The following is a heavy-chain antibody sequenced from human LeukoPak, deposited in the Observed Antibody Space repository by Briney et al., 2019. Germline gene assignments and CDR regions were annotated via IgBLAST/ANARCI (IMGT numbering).Heavy chain of an antibody. Sequence: GGSLRLSCAASGFTFSDYYMSWIRQAPGKGLEWVSYISSSGSTIYYADSVKGRFTISRDNAKNSLYLQMNSLRAEDTALYYCVKRGIKTDGTGSGDFDYWGQGTLVTVSS. J-gene: IGHJ4*02. CDR3: VKRGIKTDGTGSGDFDY. CDR1: GFTFSDYY. D-gene: IGHD6-13*01. V-gene: IGHV3-11*01. CDR2: ISSSGSTI.